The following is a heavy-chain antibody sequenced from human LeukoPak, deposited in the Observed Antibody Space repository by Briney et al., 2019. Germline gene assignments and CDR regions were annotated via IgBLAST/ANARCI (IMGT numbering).Heavy chain of an antibody. CDR3: ARQYSSDWTIEESLDY. D-gene: IGHD6-19*01. J-gene: IGHJ4*02. V-gene: IGHV1-8*03. CDR1: GYTFARFD. CDR2: MNPNSGKT. Sequence: ASVKVSCKASGYTFARFDINWVRQATGQGLEWLGWMNPNSGKTVYAQKFQGRVTITRNTSISTAYMELSSLRSEDTAVYYCARQYSSDWTIEESLDYWGQGTLVTVSS.